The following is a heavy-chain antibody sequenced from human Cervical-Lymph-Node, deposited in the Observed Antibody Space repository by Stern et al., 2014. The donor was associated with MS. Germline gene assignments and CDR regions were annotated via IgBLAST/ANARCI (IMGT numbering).Heavy chain of an antibody. CDR2: IYYDDDK. V-gene: IGHV2-5*02. Sequence: EESGPTLVKPTQTLTLTCTFSGFSINTFAVGVGWVRQPPGKALEWLALIYYDDDKRYSPSLKSRLTITKDPSKNQVVLTMTNMDPVDTATYYGSSAARRPHAFDVWGQGIVVTVSS. CDR3: SSAARRPHAFDV. CDR1: GFSINTFAVG. D-gene: IGHD6-6*01. J-gene: IGHJ3*01.